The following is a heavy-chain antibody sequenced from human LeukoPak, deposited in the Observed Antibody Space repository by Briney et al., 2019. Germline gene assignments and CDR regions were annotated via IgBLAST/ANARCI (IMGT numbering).Heavy chain of an antibody. Sequence: GGSLRLSCAASGFTFSSYWMSWVRQAPGKGLEWVGNIQPDGSEQYPVDSVKGRFTISRDNARNSMFLQMNSLRVEDTAVYYCASQSYARFDPWGQGTLVTVSS. D-gene: IGHD3-16*01. CDR2: IQPDGSEQ. J-gene: IGHJ5*02. CDR3: ASQSYARFDP. V-gene: IGHV3-7*01. CDR1: GFTFSSYW.